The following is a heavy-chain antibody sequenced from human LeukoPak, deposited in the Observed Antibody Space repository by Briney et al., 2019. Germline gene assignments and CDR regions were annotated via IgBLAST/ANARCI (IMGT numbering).Heavy chain of an antibody. CDR1: GFTFDDYA. CDR2: ISWNSGSI. V-gene: IGHV3-9*01. CDR3: AKDRLAYCGGVCYSGAFDI. D-gene: IGHD2-21*02. Sequence: GESLRLACAASGFTFDDYAMHWVRQAPGKGLEWVSGISWNSGSIGYADSVKGRFTISRDNAKNSLYLQMNSLRAEDTALYYCAKDRLAYCGGVCYSGAFDIWGQGTMVTVSS. J-gene: IGHJ3*02.